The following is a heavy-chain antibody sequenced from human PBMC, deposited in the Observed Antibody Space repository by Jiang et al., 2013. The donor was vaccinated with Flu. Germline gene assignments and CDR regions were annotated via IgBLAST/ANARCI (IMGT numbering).Heavy chain of an antibody. Sequence: KPTQTLTLTCTFSGFSLTTDAEAVGWIRQPPGRALEWLALIYWDDEKRYSPSLKNSVTITKDLSKNQVVLTMTHMGPGDTGTYYCAHYTWQPLTPRFDVWGQGLVVTVSS. CDR2: IYWDDEK. V-gene: IGHV2-5*02. CDR1: GFSLTTDAEA. CDR3: AHYTWQPLTPRFDV. D-gene: IGHD5-12*01. J-gene: IGHJ3*01.